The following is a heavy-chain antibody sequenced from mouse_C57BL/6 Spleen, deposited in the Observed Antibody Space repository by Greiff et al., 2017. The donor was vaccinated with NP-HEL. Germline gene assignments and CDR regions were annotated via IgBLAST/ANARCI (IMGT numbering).Heavy chain of an antibody. V-gene: IGHV5-6*01. CDR1: GFTFSSYG. D-gene: IGHD1-1*01. Sequence: EVHLVESGGDLVKPGGSLKLSCAASGFTFSSYGMSWVRQTPDKRLEWVATISSGGSYTYYPDSVKGRFTISRDNAKNTLYLQMSSLKSEDTAMYYCARRGGSSPFAYWGQGTLVTVSA. CDR2: ISSGGSYT. J-gene: IGHJ3*01. CDR3: ARRGGSSPFAY.